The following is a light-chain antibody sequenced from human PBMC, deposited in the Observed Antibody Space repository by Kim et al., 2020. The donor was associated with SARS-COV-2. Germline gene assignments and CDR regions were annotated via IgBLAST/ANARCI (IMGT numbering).Light chain of an antibody. J-gene: IGLJ1*01. CDR3: SSYTSSSLYV. Sequence: QSALTQPASVSGSPGQSITISCTGTSSDVGGYDYVSWYQQRPGEAPKVMIYDVSNRPSGVSDRFSGSKSGNTASLTISGLQAEDEADYYCSSYTSSSLYVFGTGTKDTVL. CDR2: DVS. CDR1: SSDVGGYDY. V-gene: IGLV2-14*01.